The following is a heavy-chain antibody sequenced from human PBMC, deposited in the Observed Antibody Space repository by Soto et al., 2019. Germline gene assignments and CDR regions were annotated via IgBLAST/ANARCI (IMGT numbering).Heavy chain of an antibody. V-gene: IGHV3-30-3*02. CDR3: AKSNNVLMVYASFDY. Sequence: GGSLRLSCAASGFTFSSYAMHWVRQAPGKGLEWVAVISYDGSNKYYADSVKGRFTISRDNSKNTLYLQMNSLRAEDTAVYYCAKSNNVLMVYASFDYWGQGTLVTVSS. CDR1: GFTFSSYA. CDR2: ISYDGSNK. J-gene: IGHJ4*02. D-gene: IGHD2-8*01.